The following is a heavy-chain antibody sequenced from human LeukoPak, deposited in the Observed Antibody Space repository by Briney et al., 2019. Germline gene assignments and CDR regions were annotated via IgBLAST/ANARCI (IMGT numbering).Heavy chain of an antibody. CDR1: DYTFTSYG. J-gene: IGHJ4*02. Sequence: SVKVSCKASDYTFTSYGISWVRQAPGQGLEWMGWISAYNGNTNYPQKLQGRVTMTTDTSTSTAYMELRSLRSDDTAVYYCARDVLLVVGYSSGWYFDYWGQGTLVTVSS. CDR2: ISAYNGNT. D-gene: IGHD6-19*01. V-gene: IGHV1-18*01. CDR3: ARDVLLVVGYSSGWYFDY.